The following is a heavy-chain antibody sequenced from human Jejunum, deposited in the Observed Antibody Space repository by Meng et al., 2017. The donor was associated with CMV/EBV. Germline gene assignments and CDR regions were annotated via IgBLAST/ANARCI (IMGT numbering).Heavy chain of an antibody. CDR3: ARTSYTNYNYYAMDV. CDR1: GGSISNYF. Sequence: SGGSISNYFWSWIRQPPRQGLEWIGYIYYSGSTYYNPSLKSRVTVSVDTSKNQFSLKLSSLTAADTAVYYCARTSYTNYNYYAMDVWGQGTTVTDSS. CDR2: IYYSGST. J-gene: IGHJ6*02. D-gene: IGHD1-1*01. V-gene: IGHV4-59*01.